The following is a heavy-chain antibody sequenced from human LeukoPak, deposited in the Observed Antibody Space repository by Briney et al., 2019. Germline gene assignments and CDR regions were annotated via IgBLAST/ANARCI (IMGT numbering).Heavy chain of an antibody. Sequence: ASVKVSCKASGYTFTSYGISWVRQAPGQGLEWMGWISAYNGNTNYAQKLQGRVTMTTDTSTSTAYMELSSLRSEDTAVYYCARCITMVRGVCYYMDVWGKGTTVTISS. CDR3: ARCITMVRGVCYYMDV. CDR2: ISAYNGNT. CDR1: GYTFTSYG. V-gene: IGHV1-18*01. J-gene: IGHJ6*03. D-gene: IGHD3-10*01.